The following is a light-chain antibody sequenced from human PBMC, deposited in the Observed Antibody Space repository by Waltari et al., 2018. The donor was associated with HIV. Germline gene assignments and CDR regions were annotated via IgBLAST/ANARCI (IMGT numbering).Light chain of an antibody. Sequence: QSVLTQPPSASGTPGQRISISCFGSSSNIGSNYVYWYQQLPGTAPNLLIYRNNQRPSGVPDRLSGSKSGTSASLAISGLRSEDEADYSCAAWDDSLSGVVFGGGTKLTVL. J-gene: IGLJ2*01. CDR3: AAWDDSLSGVV. CDR1: SSNIGSNY. CDR2: RNN. V-gene: IGLV1-47*01.